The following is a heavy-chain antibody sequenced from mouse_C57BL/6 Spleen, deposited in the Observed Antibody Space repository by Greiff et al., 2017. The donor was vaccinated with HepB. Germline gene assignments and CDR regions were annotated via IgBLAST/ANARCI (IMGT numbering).Heavy chain of an antibody. J-gene: IGHJ2*01. CDR2: IYPGDGDT. CDR3: ARRGFITVFDY. CDR1: GYAFSSYW. Sequence: QVQLQQSGAELVKPGASVKISCKASGYAFSSYWMNWVKQRPGKGLEWIGQIYPGDGDTNYNGKFKGKATLTADKSSSTAYMQLSSLTSEDSAVYFCARRGFITVFDYCGQGTTLTVSS. D-gene: IGHD1-1*01. V-gene: IGHV1-80*01.